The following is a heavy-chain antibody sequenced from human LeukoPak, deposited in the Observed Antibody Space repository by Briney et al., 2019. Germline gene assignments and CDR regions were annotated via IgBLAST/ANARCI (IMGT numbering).Heavy chain of an antibody. CDR3: ARGPDNWNSFFDY. CDR1: GGSISNNF. J-gene: IGHJ4*02. Sequence: SETLSLTCTVSGGSISNNFWSWIRQPPGKGLEWIGYIYYIGSTNYDPSLKSRVTISVDTSKNHFSLQLSSVTAADTAVYYCARGPDNWNSFFDYWGQGILVTVSS. D-gene: IGHD1-7*01. V-gene: IGHV4-59*01. CDR2: IYYIGST.